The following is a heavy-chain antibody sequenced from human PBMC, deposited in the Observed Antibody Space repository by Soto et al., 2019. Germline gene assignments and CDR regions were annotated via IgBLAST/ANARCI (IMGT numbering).Heavy chain of an antibody. J-gene: IGHJ5*02. CDR3: ARYTVTTSGDGGNWFDP. Sequence: QLQLQESGPGLVKPSETLSLTCTVSGGSISSSSYYWGWIRQPPGKGLEWIGSIYYSGSTYYNPSLKSRVTMSVDTSMNQFSLKLSSVTAADTAVDYGARYTVTTSGDGGNWFDPWGQGTLVTVSS. D-gene: IGHD4-17*01. CDR1: GGSISSSSYY. CDR2: IYYSGST. V-gene: IGHV4-39*01.